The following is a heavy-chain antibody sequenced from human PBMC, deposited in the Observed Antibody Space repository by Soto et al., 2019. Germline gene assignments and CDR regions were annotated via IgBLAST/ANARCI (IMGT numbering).Heavy chain of an antibody. D-gene: IGHD3-10*01. CDR3: AREHDRERPWFGELLGIRDSMDV. V-gene: IGHV3-48*01. CDR2: ISSSSSTI. CDR1: GFTFSSYS. Sequence: PGGSLRLSCTGSGFTFSSYSMNWVRQAPGKGLEWVSYISSSSSTIYYADSVKGRFTISRDNAKNSLYLQMNSLRAEDTAVYYCAREHDRERPWFGELLGIRDSMDVWGKGTTVTVSS. J-gene: IGHJ6*03.